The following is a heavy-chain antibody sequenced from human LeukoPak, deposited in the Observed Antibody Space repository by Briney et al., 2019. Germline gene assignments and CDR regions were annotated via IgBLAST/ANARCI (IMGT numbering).Heavy chain of an antibody. V-gene: IGHV4-61*08. CDR3: ARAKYCSGGSCYFDY. J-gene: IGHJ4*02. Sequence: SETLSLTCTVSGGSISSGGYYWSWIRQPPGKGLEWIGYIYYSGTTNYNPSLKSRVTISVDTSKNQFSLKLSSVTAADTAVYYCARAKYCSGGSCYFDYWGQGTLVTVSS. CDR2: IYYSGTT. CDR1: GGSISSGGYY. D-gene: IGHD2-15*01.